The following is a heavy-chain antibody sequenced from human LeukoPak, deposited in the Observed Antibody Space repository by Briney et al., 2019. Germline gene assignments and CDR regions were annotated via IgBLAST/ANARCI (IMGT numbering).Heavy chain of an antibody. J-gene: IGHJ5*02. Sequence: GGSLRLSCEASGFTFSSYAMSWVRQAPGKGLAWVSAISGSGASTYYADFVKGRFIISRDHSKNTLYLQMSSLRAEDTAVYYCAKDGGYYDFWSGYRFDPWGQGTLVTVSS. D-gene: IGHD3-3*01. V-gene: IGHV3-23*01. CDR2: ISGSGAST. CDR3: AKDGGYYDFWSGYRFDP. CDR1: GFTFSSYA.